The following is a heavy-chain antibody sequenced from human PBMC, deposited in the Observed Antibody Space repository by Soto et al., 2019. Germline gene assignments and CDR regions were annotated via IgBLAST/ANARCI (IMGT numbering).Heavy chain of an antibody. J-gene: IGHJ5*02. CDR1: GYTFTGYY. V-gene: IGHV1-2*02. CDR3: ARGSVRAAADRFDP. CDR2: INPNSGGT. Sequence: ASVKVSCKASGYTFTGYYMHWVRQAPGQGLEWMGWINPNSGGTNYAQKFQGRVTMTRDTSISTAYMELSRLRSDDTAVYYCARGSVRAAADRFDPWGQGILVTVSS. D-gene: IGHD6-13*01.